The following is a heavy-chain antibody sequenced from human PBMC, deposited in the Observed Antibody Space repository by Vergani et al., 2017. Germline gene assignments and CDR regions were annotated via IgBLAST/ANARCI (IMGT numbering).Heavy chain of an antibody. CDR2: FYTGGGT. J-gene: IGHJ6*02. Sequence: QVQLQESGSGLVRPSQTLSLTCTVSGRSISSGSYYWSWFRQPAGKGLEWIGRFYTGGGTSYNPSLKSRVTISVDTSKNQFSLQLSSVTAADTAVYYCARDPLYSTTWPFLLLDMDVWVQGTTVTVSS. V-gene: IGHV4-61*02. D-gene: IGHD6-13*01. CDR1: GRSISSGSYY. CDR3: ARDPLYSTTWPFLLLDMDV.